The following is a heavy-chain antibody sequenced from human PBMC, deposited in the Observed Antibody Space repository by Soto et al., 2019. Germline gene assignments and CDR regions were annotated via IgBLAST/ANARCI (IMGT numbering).Heavy chain of an antibody. CDR2: TRNKANSYTT. D-gene: IGHD2-2*01. J-gene: IGHJ5*02. CDR3: ARGPGYCSSTSCWAGFNWFDP. Sequence: GGSLRLSCAASGFTFSDHYMDWVRQAPGKGLEWVGRTRNKANSYTTEYAASVKGRFTIPRDDSKNSLYLQMNSLKTEDTAVYYCARGPGYCSSTSCWAGFNWFDPWGQGTLVTVSS. CDR1: GFTFSDHY. V-gene: IGHV3-72*01.